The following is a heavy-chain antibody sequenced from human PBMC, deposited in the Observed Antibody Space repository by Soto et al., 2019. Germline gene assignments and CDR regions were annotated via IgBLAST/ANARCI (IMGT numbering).Heavy chain of an antibody. V-gene: IGHV4-59*01. Sequence: PSETLSLTCTVSGGSISSYYWSWIRQPPGKGLEWIGYIYYSGSTNYNPSLKSRVTISVDTSKNQFSLKLSSVAAADTAVYYCARMGLYSYGSTAMNWFDPWGQGTLVTVSS. CDR3: ARMGLYSYGSTAMNWFDP. D-gene: IGHD5-18*01. CDR2: IYYSGST. J-gene: IGHJ5*02. CDR1: GGSISSYY.